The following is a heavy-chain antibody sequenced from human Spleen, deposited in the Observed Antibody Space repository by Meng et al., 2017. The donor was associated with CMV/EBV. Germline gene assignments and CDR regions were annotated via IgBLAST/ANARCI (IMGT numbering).Heavy chain of an antibody. CDR3: ARDFYYDSSGQFGT. Sequence: ASVKVSCKASGYTFIGYYMHWMRQAPGQGLDWMGWINPNSGGTDHAQKFQGRVTMTRDTSISTVYMELSRLRSDDTAVYYCARDFYYDSSGQFGTWGQGTLVTVSS. V-gene: IGHV1-2*02. CDR2: INPNSGGT. J-gene: IGHJ4*02. D-gene: IGHD3-22*01. CDR1: GYTFIGYY.